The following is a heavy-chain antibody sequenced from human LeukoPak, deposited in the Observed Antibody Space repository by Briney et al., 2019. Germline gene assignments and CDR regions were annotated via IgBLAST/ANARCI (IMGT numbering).Heavy chain of an antibody. D-gene: IGHD2-8*01. J-gene: IGHJ4*02. CDR1: GGSIRSSY. CDR3: ARDSMYATNYFDH. CDR2: IYYSGGT. V-gene: IGHV4-59*01. Sequence: PSETLSLTCSVSGGSIRSSYWNWIRQSPGKGLECLGYIYYSGGTNYNPSLKGRVTLSIDMSKKQFSLRLTSVTAEDTAVYYCARDSMYATNYFDHWGQGTLVTVSS.